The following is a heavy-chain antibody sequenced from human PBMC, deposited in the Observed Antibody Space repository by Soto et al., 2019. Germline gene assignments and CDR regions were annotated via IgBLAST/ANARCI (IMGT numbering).Heavy chain of an antibody. J-gene: IGHJ4*02. CDR2: ISYDGSSK. CDR3: ARDQGYCSGGSCYSGPDY. V-gene: IGHV3-30-3*01. CDR1: GFTFSSYA. D-gene: IGHD2-15*01. Sequence: QVQLVESGGGVVQPGRSLRLSCAASGFTFSSYAMHWVRQAPGKGLEWVAVISYDGSSKYYADSVKGRFTISRDNSKNTLYLQMNSLRAEDTAVYYCARDQGYCSGGSCYSGPDYWGQGTLVTVSS.